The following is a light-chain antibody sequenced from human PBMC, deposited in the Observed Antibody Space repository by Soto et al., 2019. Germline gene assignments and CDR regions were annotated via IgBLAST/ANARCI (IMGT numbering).Light chain of an antibody. J-gene: IGLJ1*01. CDR1: SSDVGGYIY. Sequence: QSALTQPVSVSGSPGQSITISCTGTSSDVGGYIYVSWYQQHPGKAPKLMIYEVSNRPSGVSNRFSGSKSGNTASLTISGLQAEDEADYYCSSYSRSSFYVFGTGTKLTVL. CDR2: EVS. V-gene: IGLV2-14*01. CDR3: SSYSRSSFYV.